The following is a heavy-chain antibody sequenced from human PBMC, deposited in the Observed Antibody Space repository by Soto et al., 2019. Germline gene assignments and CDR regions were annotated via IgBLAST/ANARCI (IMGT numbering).Heavy chain of an antibody. CDR3: AHCNQYDILTGYIWFDP. Sequence: SGPTLVNPTQTLTLTCTFSGFSLSTSGVGVGWIRQPPGKALEWLALIYWNDDKRYSPSLKSRLTITKDTSKNQVVLTMTNMDPVDTATYYCAHCNQYDILTGYIWFDPWGQGTLVTVSS. J-gene: IGHJ5*02. CDR1: GFSLSTSGVG. CDR2: IYWNDDK. V-gene: IGHV2-5*01. D-gene: IGHD3-9*01.